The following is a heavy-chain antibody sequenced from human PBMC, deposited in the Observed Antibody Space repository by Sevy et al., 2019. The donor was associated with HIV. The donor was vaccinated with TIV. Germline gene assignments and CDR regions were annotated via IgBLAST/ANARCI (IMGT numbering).Heavy chain of an antibody. Sequence: ASVKVSCKVSGYTLTELSMHWVRQAPGKGLEWMGGFDPEDGETVYAQKFQGRVTVTEDKSTDTAYMELRSLRSEDTAVYYCATNSRYFSGSTFYSAEGLFDPWGQGTLVTVSS. V-gene: IGHV1-24*01. J-gene: IGHJ5*02. D-gene: IGHD2-15*01. CDR1: GYTLTELS. CDR3: ATNSRYFSGSTFYSAEGLFDP. CDR2: FDPEDGET.